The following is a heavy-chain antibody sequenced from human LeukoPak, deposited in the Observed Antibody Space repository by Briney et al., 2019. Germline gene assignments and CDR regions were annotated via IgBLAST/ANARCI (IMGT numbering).Heavy chain of an antibody. V-gene: IGHV3-30*18. Sequence: GGSLRLSCAASGFTFSSYGMHWVRQAPGKGLEWVAVISYDGSNKYYADSVRGRFTISRDNSKNTLYLQMNSLRAEDTAVYYCAKVAPRDSPYYYYYYYMDVWGKGTTVTVSS. J-gene: IGHJ6*03. CDR2: ISYDGSNK. CDR3: AKVAPRDSPYYYYYYYMDV. D-gene: IGHD3-22*01. CDR1: GFTFSSYG.